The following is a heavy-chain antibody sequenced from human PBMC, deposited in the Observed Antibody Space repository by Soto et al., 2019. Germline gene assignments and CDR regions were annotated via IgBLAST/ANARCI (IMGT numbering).Heavy chain of an antibody. D-gene: IGHD6-6*01. Sequence: GGSLRLSCAASGFTVSSNYMSWVRQAPGKGLEWVSVIYSGGSTYYADSVKGRFTISRDNSKNTLYLQMNSLRAEDTAVYYRAKVSSSSGYYYYGMDVWGQGTTVTVSS. CDR3: AKVSSSSGYYYYGMDV. CDR2: IYSGGST. J-gene: IGHJ6*02. V-gene: IGHV3-53*05. CDR1: GFTVSSNY.